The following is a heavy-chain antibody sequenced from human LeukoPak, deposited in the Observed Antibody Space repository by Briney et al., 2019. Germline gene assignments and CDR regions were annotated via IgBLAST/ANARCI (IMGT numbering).Heavy chain of an antibody. Sequence: PTETLSLTCAVYGGSFSGYYWSWIRQPPGKGLEWIGEINHSGSTNYNPSLKSRVTISVDTCKNQFSLKLSSVTAADTAVYYCARGSGDNYWGQGTLVTVSS. D-gene: IGHD4-17*01. CDR2: INHSGST. CDR1: GGSFSGYY. J-gene: IGHJ4*02. CDR3: ARGSGDNY. V-gene: IGHV4-34*01.